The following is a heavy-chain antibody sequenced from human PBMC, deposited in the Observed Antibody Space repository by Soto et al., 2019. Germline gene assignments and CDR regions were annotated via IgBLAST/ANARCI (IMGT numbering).Heavy chain of an antibody. CDR3: AKSPINFIAAS. D-gene: IGHD6-13*01. CDR2: ISGSGGST. J-gene: IGHJ5*02. Sequence: GGSLRLSWAASGFTFSSYAMSWVRQAPGKGLEWVSAISGSGGSTYYADSVRGRFTISRDNSKNTLYLQMNSLRAEDTAVYYCAKSPINFIAASWGQGTLVTVSS. CDR1: GFTFSSYA. V-gene: IGHV3-23*01.